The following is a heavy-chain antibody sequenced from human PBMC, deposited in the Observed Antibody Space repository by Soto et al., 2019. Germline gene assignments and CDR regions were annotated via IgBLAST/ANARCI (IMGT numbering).Heavy chain of an antibody. V-gene: IGHV4-30-4*01. CDR3: ASGYYDILTGRDTKYYFDY. CDR1: GGYIINGDYY. D-gene: IGHD3-9*01. Sequence: PSETLSLTCTVSGGYIINGDYYWSWIRQPPGKGLEWIGYIYYSGNTYYSPSLKSRVMISVDTSKNQFSLNLSSVTAADTAVYYCASGYYDILTGRDTKYYFDYWGQGALVTVSS. CDR2: IYYSGNT. J-gene: IGHJ4*02.